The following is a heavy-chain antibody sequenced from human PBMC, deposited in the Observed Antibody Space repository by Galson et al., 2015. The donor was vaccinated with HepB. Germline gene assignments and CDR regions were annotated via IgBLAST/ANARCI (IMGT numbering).Heavy chain of an antibody. V-gene: IGHV1-18*04. CDR3: ALSTDGYNWHY. Sequence: SVKVSCKASGYTFSSYGFSWVRQAPGQGLEWMGWISAYNGNTNYAQKLQGRVTMTTDSSTSTAYMELRSLRSDDTAIYYCALSTDGYNWHYWGQGTLVTVSS. D-gene: IGHD5-24*01. CDR1: GYTFSSYG. CDR2: ISAYNGNT. J-gene: IGHJ4*02.